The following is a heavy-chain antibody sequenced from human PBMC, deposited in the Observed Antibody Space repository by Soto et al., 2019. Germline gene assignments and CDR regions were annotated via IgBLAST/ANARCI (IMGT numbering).Heavy chain of an antibody. CDR1: GGSISNHY. V-gene: IGHV4-4*07. D-gene: IGHD3-22*01. J-gene: IGHJ4*02. CDR2: IYSSGST. CDR3: ARSPYNYDSTYYFDY. Sequence: SETLSLTCSVSGGSISNHYWTWIRQPAGKGMEWIGQPAGKGLEWIGRIYSSGSTNYNPFFQSRVTISLDMSKNQFSLKLRSVTAADTAVYYCARSPYNYDSTYYFDYWGQGALVTVSS.